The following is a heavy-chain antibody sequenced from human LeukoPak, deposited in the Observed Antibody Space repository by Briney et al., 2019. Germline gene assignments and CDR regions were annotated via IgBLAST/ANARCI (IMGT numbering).Heavy chain of an antibody. D-gene: IGHD6-6*01. CDR3: ASPAKYSDTWYFDY. CDR2: IKRDGSEK. J-gene: IGHJ4*02. CDR1: GFTFSSYA. V-gene: IGHV3-7*01. Sequence: SGGSLRLSCAASGFTFSSYAMSWVRQAPGKGLEWVANIKRDGSEKYYLDSVKGRFTISRDNAKNSLYLQMNSLRAEDTAVYYCASPAKYSDTWYFDYWGQGTLVTVSS.